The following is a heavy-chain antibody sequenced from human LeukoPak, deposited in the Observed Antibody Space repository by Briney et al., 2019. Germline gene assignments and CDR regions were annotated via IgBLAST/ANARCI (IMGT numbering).Heavy chain of an antibody. D-gene: IGHD3-10*01. J-gene: IGHJ6*03. CDR1: GFSFDDYG. V-gene: IGHV3-20*04. CDR3: SRDGGFTGQNYYYYMDV. CDR2: INYNSGST. Sequence: SGGSLRLSCVVSGFSFDDYGMNWVRPAPGKGLEWVSGINYNSGSTVYAESVKGPFTISRDNAKNSLYLQTTSPRAEDTDLYYCSRDGGFTGQNYYYYMDVWGKGTTVSVSS.